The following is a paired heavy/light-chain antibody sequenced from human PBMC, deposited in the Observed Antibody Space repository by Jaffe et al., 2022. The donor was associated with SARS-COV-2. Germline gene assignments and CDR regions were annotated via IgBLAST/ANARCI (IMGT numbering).Heavy chain of an antibody. CDR2: ITSGNTI. Sequence: QVQLVESGGGLVKPGGSLRLSCAASGFTFSDYYMNWIRQAPGKGLEWVSYITSGNTIYYADSVKGRFTISRDNAKNSLYLQMNSLRAEDTAVYYCARQANWGLIWGQGTMVTVSS. D-gene: IGHD7-27*01. CDR3: ARQANWGLI. J-gene: IGHJ3*02. CDR1: GFTFSDYY. V-gene: IGHV3-11*01.
Light chain of an antibody. CDR1: SSDVGSYNR. CDR3: SSYTSSSTLR. J-gene: IGLJ2*01. V-gene: IGLV2-18*02. CDR2: EVS. Sequence: QSALTQPPSVSGSPGQSVTISCTGTSSDVGSYNRVSWYQQPPGTAPKLIIYEVSNRPSGVPDRFSGSKSGNTASLTISGLQAEDEADYYCSSYTSSSTLRFGGGTKLTVL.